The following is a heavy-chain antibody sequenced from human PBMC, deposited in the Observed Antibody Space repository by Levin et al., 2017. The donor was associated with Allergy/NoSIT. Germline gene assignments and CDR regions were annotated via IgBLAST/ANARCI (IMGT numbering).Heavy chain of an antibody. CDR1: GFTFSSHW. V-gene: IGHV3-7*01. CDR2: IKEDGSEK. D-gene: IGHD1-1*01. Sequence: GGSLRLSCAASGFTFSSHWMSWVRQAPGKGLEWVANIKEDGSEKYYVDSMRGRFTISRDNAKSSLYLQMNSLRAEDTAVYYCARIQSHYYYGMDVWGQGTTVTVSS. CDR3: ARIQSHYYYGMDV. J-gene: IGHJ6*02.